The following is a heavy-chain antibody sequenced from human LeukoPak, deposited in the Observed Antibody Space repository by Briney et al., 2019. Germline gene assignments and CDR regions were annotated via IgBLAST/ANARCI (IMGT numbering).Heavy chain of an antibody. CDR2: IYYSGST. Sequence: WETLSLTCTVSGGSISSYYWSWVRQPPGKGLEWIGYIYYSGSTNYNPSLKSRVTISVDTSKNQFSLKLSSVTAADTAVYYCARSLGETVTPFDYWGQGTLVTVSS. J-gene: IGHJ4*02. V-gene: IGHV4-59*01. CDR3: ARSLGETVTPFDY. CDR1: GGSISSYY. D-gene: IGHD4-17*01.